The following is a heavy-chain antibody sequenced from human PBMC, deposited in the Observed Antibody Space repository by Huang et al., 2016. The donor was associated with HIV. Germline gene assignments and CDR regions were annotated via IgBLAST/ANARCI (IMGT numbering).Heavy chain of an antibody. V-gene: IGHV4-59*02. CDR3: VRDQGRLAVGGIDNWFDP. D-gene: IGHD6-19*01. CDR1: GDSVSSHY. Sequence: QVRLQESGPGLVKPSETLSLSCTVSGDSVSSHYCGWIRHPPGKGLEWIGTVYDSGTTKYNPRLKSRITISVDTSKNGVSLNITSVSAADTAMYFCVRDQGRLAVGGIDNWFDPWGQGALVTVSS. CDR2: VYDSGTT. J-gene: IGHJ5*02.